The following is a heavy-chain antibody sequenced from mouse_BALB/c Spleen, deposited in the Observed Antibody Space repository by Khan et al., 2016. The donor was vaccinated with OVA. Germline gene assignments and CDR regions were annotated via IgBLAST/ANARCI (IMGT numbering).Heavy chain of an antibody. CDR3: GRSGFGSYEMWDY. J-gene: IGHJ2*01. Sequence: VQLKQSGTVLARPGASVKMSCKASGYTFTNYWMHWVKQRPGQGLEWIGTIYPGNSDTNYNQKFTGKAKLTAVTSTSTAYMELSSLTYEDSAVYYWGRSGFGSYEMWDYWGQRTTLTVSS. V-gene: IGHV1-5*01. CDR1: GYTFTNYW. CDR2: IYPGNSDT. D-gene: IGHD1-1*02.